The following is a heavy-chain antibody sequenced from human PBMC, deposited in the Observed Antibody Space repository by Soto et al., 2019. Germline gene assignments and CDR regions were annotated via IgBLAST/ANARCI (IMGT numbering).Heavy chain of an antibody. V-gene: IGHV1-18*01. CDR2: ISPKFGRT. CDR1: DYIFLAYC. J-gene: IGHJ2*01. Sequence: QVQLVQSGPEVKKAGASVKVSCTAPTDYIFLAYCFDWVRPAPGHGLEWMGWISPKFGRTNYARTLQDRFTITTDVSTKTVSMELRALRSDDTAVYSCARDDCNGGSCDGGHYLDLWGRGTPISFSS. D-gene: IGHD2-15*01. CDR3: ARDDCNGGSCDGGHYLDL.